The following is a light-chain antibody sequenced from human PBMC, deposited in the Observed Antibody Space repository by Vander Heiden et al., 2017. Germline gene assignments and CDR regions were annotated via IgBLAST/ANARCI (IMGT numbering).Light chain of an antibody. CDR3: QQNDSNPQLT. J-gene: IGKJ4*01. V-gene: IGKV1-39*01. CDR2: AAS. CDR1: QSISSY. Sequence: DIQMTQSPSSLSASVGDRVTITCRASQSISSYLNWYQQKPGKAPKLLIYAASSLQSGVPSRFSGSGYGTDFTLTISSRQPGDFATYYCQQNDSNPQLTFGGGTKVEIK.